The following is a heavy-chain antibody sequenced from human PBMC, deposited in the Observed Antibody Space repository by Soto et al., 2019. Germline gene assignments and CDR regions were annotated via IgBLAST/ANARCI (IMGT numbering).Heavy chain of an antibody. CDR3: ARQGLWFGELLGADY. V-gene: IGHV4-39*01. Sequence: QLQLQESGPGLVKPSETLSLTCTVSGGSISSSSYYWGWIRQPPGKGLEWIWSIYYSGSTYYHPSLKSRVTITVDTSKNQFSRKLSSVSAADTAVYYCARQGLWFGELLGADYWGQGTLVTVSS. CDR1: GGSISSSSYY. J-gene: IGHJ4*02. D-gene: IGHD3-10*01. CDR2: IYYSGST.